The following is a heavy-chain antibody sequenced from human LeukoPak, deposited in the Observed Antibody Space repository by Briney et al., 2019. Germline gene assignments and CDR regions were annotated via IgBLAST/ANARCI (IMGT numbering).Heavy chain of an antibody. CDR2: IYPADSDI. J-gene: IGHJ4*02. CDR1: GYSINNYW. CDR3: ARRSGDKGSSIDY. V-gene: IGHV5-51*01. D-gene: IGHD3-10*01. Sequence: RGESLKISCKGSGYSINNYWIAWVRQMPGKGLEWMGIIYPADSDIRYSPSFQGQVTISADKSISTASLQWSSLKASDTAMYYCARRSGDKGSSIDYWGQGTLVTVSS.